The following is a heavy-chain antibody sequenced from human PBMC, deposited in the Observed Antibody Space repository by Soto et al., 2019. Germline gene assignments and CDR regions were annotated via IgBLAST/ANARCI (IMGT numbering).Heavy chain of an antibody. CDR1: GGSFSGYY. CDR3: ARGVGNWNPDSYYYYMDV. D-gene: IGHD1-1*01. CDR2: INHSGST. Sequence: SETLSLTCAVYGGSFSGYYWSWIRQPPGKGLEWIGEINHSGSTNYNPSLKSRVTISVDTSKNQFSLKLSSVTAADTAVYYCARGVGNWNPDSYYYYMDVWGKGTTVTVSS. V-gene: IGHV4-34*01. J-gene: IGHJ6*03.